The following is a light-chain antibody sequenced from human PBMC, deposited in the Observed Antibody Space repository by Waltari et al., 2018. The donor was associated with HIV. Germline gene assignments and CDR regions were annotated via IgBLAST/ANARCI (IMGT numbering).Light chain of an antibody. Sequence: HSALTQPRSVSESPGPSVTISSTATNPYVGAYTYVSWYQQHPGKTPKLIFYDIHKRPSGVPARFSGSKSGNMASLAISGLQAEDEADYYCCSYADGYTWIFGGGTKLTVL. CDR3: CSYADGYTWI. J-gene: IGLJ2*01. V-gene: IGLV2-11*01. CDR1: NPYVGAYTY. CDR2: DIH.